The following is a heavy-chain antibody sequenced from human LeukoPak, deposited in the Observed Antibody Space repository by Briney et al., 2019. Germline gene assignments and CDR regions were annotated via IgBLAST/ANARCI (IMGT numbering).Heavy chain of an antibody. D-gene: IGHD3-22*01. V-gene: IGHV3-9*01. Sequence: GGSLRLSCAASGFTFDDYAMHWVRQAPGKGLEWVSGISWNSISIAYADSVKGRFTISRDNAKNSLYLQMNSLRVEDTALYYCASLDSSSPYPHFDSWGQGTLVTVSS. CDR3: ASLDSSSPYPHFDS. J-gene: IGHJ4*02. CDR2: ISWNSISI. CDR1: GFTFDDYA.